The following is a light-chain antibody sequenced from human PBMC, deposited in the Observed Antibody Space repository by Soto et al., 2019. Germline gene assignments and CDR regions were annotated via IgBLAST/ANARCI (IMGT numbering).Light chain of an antibody. J-gene: IGLJ3*02. Sequence: QLVLTQPPSVSGAPGQGVIISCTGSSSNIGAGYDVHWYQQLPGTAPKLLIYGNTNRPSGVPDRFSGSRSGTSASLAITGLQAEDEADYYCQSYDTSLSGSRVFGGGTKVTVL. CDR3: QSYDTSLSGSRV. CDR1: SSNIGAGYD. CDR2: GNT. V-gene: IGLV1-40*01.